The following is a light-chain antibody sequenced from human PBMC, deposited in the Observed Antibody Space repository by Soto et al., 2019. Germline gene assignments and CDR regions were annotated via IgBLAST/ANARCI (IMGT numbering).Light chain of an antibody. V-gene: IGKV3-15*01. CDR3: QQYNNWPPIT. J-gene: IGKJ5*01. Sequence: EVVKTQSPATLSVSPGDRATLSCRASQSVSSNLAWYQQKPGQAPRLLIYGASTRATGIPARFSGSGSGTEFTLTISSLQSEDFAVYYCQQYNNWPPITFGQGTRLEIK. CDR2: GAS. CDR1: QSVSSN.